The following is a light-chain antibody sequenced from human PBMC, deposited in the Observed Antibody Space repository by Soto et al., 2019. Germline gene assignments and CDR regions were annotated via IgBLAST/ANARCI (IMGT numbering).Light chain of an antibody. J-gene: IGKJ1*01. CDR1: QDISTS. CDR2: DAS. Sequence: DLEMTQTXSSLSASAGDRVTITCQASQDISTSLTWYQHKPGKAPEPLISDASNLERGVPSRFSGSGSGTEFTLTISSLQPDDFATYYCQQYNGYSTWTFGQGTKVDI. V-gene: IGKV1-33*01. CDR3: QQYNGYSTWT.